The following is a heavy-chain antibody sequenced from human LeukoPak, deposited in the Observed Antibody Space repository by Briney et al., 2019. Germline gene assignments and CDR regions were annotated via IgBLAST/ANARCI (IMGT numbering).Heavy chain of an antibody. J-gene: IGHJ5*02. CDR1: GYTFTSYD. D-gene: IGHD3-10*01. V-gene: IGHV1-8*01. Sequence: ASVKVSCKASGYTFTSYDINWVRQATGQGLEWMGWMNPNSGNTGYAQKFQGRVTMTRNTSISTAYMELSSLRSEDTAVYYCARGYYGSGSYSIPFDHWGQGTLVTVSS. CDR2: MNPNSGNT. CDR3: ARGYYGSGSYSIPFDH.